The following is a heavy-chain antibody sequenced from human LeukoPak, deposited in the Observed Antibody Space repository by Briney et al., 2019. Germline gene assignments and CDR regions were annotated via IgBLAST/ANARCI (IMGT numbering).Heavy chain of an antibody. CDR1: GGSIISSSYN. CDR2: IYYSGTT. Sequence: SETLSLTCTVSGGSIISSSYNWGWIRQPPGKGLEWIGTIYYSGTTYYNHSLQSRVTISVRTSKNEFSLKVNSVTAADTAVYYCARLPTGFPNWFDPWGQGTRVTVSS. J-gene: IGHJ5*02. V-gene: IGHV4-39*01. CDR3: ARLPTGFPNWFDP. D-gene: IGHD2-8*02.